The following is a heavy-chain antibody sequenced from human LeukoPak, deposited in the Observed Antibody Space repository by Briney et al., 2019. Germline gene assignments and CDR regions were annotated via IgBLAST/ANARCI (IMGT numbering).Heavy chain of an antibody. CDR1: GFTFNNYA. CDR3: AKVASAFFDY. CDR2: ISGHDGYT. J-gene: IGHJ4*02. V-gene: IGHV3-23*01. D-gene: IGHD5-12*01. Sequence: GGSLRLSCAASGFTFNNYAMSWVRQAPGKGLEWVSAISGHDGYTYCADSVKGRFTISRDNSKNTLYLQMNSLRADDTAVYYCAKVASAFFDYWGQGTLVTVSS.